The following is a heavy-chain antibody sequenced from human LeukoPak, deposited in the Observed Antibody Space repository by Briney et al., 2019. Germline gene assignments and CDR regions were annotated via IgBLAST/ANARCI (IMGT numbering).Heavy chain of an antibody. CDR1: GGTFSSYA. CDR2: IIPIFGTA. J-gene: IGHJ5*02. V-gene: IGHV1-69*13. Sequence: ASVKVSCKASGGTFSSYAISWVRQAPGQGLEWMGGIIPIFGTANYAQKFQGRVTITADESTSTAYMELSSLRSEDTAVYYCARTMYSSGFFNNWFDPWGQGTLVTVSS. CDR3: ARTMYSSGFFNNWFDP. D-gene: IGHD6-19*01.